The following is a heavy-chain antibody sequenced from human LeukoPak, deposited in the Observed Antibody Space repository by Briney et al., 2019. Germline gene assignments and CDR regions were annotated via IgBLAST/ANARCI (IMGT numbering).Heavy chain of an antibody. V-gene: IGHV4-39*01. CDR2: IYYNGHT. J-gene: IGHJ4*02. CDR1: GRSIRSSSYY. CDR3: TATILVTGTSFPYFDY. D-gene: IGHD2-21*02. Sequence: SETLSLTCTLSGRSIRSSSYYWGWIRPARGKGLEWFVSIYYNGHTYYHPSLKSRFNISAHKYKKQFSLTLRSVTAAHAAVFYCTATILVTGTSFPYFDYWGEGILVTVPS.